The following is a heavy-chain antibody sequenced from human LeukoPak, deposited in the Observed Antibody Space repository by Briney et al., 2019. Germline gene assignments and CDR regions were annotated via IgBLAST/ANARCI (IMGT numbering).Heavy chain of an antibody. Sequence: SETLSLTCAVSGGSISSSNWWSWVRQPPGKGLEWIGEIYHSGSTNYNPSLKSRVTISVDKSKNQFSLKLSSVTAADTAVYYCAREGRRGSYYHDSSGYYDYWGQGTLVTVSS. CDR1: GGSISSSNW. CDR3: AREGRRGSYYHDSSGYYDY. CDR2: IYHSGST. V-gene: IGHV4-4*02. J-gene: IGHJ4*02. D-gene: IGHD3-22*01.